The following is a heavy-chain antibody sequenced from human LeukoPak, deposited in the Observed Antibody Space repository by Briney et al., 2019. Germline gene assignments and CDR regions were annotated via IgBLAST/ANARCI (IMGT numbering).Heavy chain of an antibody. V-gene: IGHV3-66*01. D-gene: IGHD6-6*01. CDR1: GFTVSSSY. Sequence: PGGSLRLSCAASGFTVSSSYMSWVRQAPGKGLEWVSVIYSDGSTYYADSVKGRFTISRDNSKNTLYLQMNSLRAEDTAVYYCAKDSLLYSSSSFDYWGQGTLVTVSS. J-gene: IGHJ4*02. CDR2: IYSDGST. CDR3: AKDSLLYSSSSFDY.